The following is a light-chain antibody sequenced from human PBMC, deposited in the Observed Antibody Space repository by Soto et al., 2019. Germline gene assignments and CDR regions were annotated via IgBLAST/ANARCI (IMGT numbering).Light chain of an antibody. CDR2: TDN. V-gene: IGLV1-44*01. CDR1: SSNIGTNV. CDR3: AAWDDSLDALL. J-gene: IGLJ2*01. Sequence: QPVLTQPPSASGTPGQRVTISCSGSSSNIGTNVVNWYQQLPGTAPKLLIYTDNQRPSGVPDRFSASKSGTSASLAISGLQSEDEADYYCAAWDDSLDALLFGGGTKLTVL.